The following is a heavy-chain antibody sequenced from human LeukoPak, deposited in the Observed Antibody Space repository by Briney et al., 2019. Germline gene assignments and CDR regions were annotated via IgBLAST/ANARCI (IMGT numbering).Heavy chain of an antibody. D-gene: IGHD2-2*01. CDR2: IWYDGSNK. CDR1: GFTFSSYG. Sequence: GGSLRLSCAASGFTFSSYGMHWVRQAPGKGLEWVAVIWYDGSNKYYADSVKGRFTISRDNSKNTLYLQMNSLRAEDTAVYYCARDLTPGRSSTSCYVHYYYGMDVWGQGTTVTVSS. J-gene: IGHJ6*02. V-gene: IGHV3-33*01. CDR3: ARDLTPGRSSTSCYVHYYYGMDV.